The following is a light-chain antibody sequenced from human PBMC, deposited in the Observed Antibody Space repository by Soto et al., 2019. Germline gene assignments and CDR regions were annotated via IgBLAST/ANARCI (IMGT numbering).Light chain of an antibody. V-gene: IGKV3-11*01. J-gene: IGKJ5*01. CDR2: DAS. Sequence: EIVLTQSPGTLSLSPGERATLSCRASQSVSSSFFAWYQQKPGQAPRLLIYDASNRATGIPARFSGSGSGTDFTLTISSLEPEDFAVYYCQQRSNWRITFGQGTRLEIK. CDR1: QSVSSSF. CDR3: QQRSNWRIT.